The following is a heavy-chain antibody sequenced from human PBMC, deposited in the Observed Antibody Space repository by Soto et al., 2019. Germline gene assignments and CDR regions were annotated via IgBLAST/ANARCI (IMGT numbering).Heavy chain of an antibody. CDR1: GGTFSSYA. J-gene: IGHJ4*02. CDR3: GRCGPAGHFDY. Sequence: QVQLVQSGAEVKKPGSSVKVSCKASGGTFSSYAISWVRQAPGQGLEWMGGIIPIFGTANYAQKFQGRVTITADKSTSTAYMARSSLRFEDRAVYYCGRCGPAGHFDYWGQGTLVTVSS. D-gene: IGHD2-21*01. V-gene: IGHV1-69*06. CDR2: IIPIFGTA.